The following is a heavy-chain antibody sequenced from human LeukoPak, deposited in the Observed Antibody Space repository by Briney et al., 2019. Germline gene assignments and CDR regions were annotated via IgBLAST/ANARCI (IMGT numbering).Heavy chain of an antibody. Sequence: PGGSLRLSCAASGFTFNSYAMTWVRQAPGKGLEWVSAISGGGVNTYYADSVKGRFTISRDNSKNMLYLQMNSLRAEDTAVYYCVKTLGYSGYFSPWGQGTLVTVSS. D-gene: IGHD3-22*01. CDR3: VKTLGYSGYFSP. CDR1: GFTFNSYA. J-gene: IGHJ5*02. CDR2: ISGGGVNT. V-gene: IGHV3-23*01.